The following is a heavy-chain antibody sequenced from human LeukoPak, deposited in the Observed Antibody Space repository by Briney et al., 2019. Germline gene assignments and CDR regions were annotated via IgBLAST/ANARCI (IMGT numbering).Heavy chain of an antibody. D-gene: IGHD5-12*01. J-gene: IGHJ4*02. CDR3: ARDMRSGYGTCYFDY. V-gene: IGHV1-18*01. CDR1: GYTFTSYG. CDR2: ISAYNGNT. Sequence: ASVKVSCKASGYTFTSYGISWVRQAPGQGLEWMGWISAYNGNTNYAQRLQGGVTMTTDTATSTAYMELRRLRSDDTAVYYCARDMRSGYGTCYFDYWGQGTLVTVSS.